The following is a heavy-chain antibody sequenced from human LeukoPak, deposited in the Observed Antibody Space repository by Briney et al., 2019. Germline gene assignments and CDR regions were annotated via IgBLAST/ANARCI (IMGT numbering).Heavy chain of an antibody. J-gene: IGHJ4*02. CDR2: IYHSGST. Sequence: SETLSLTCAVSGGSISSSNWWSWVRQPPGEGLEWIGEIYHSGSTNYNPSLKSRVTISVDKSKNQFSLKLSSVTAADTAVYYCARAKDYYGSGSYVYWGQGTLVTVSS. V-gene: IGHV4-4*02. CDR3: ARAKDYYGSGSYVY. CDR1: GGSISSSNW. D-gene: IGHD3-10*01.